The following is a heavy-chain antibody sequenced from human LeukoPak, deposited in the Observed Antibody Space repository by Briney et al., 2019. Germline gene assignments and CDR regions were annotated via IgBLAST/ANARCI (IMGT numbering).Heavy chain of an antibody. V-gene: IGHV3-33*08. CDR1: GFTFSSYG. Sequence: PGGSLRLSCAASGFTFSSYGMHWVRQAPGKGLEWVAVIWYDGSNKYYADSVKGRFTISRDNSKNTLYLQMNSLRAEDTAVYYCARDVPGTSWDHNWFDPWGQGTLVTVSS. D-gene: IGHD2-2*01. CDR3: ARDVPGTSWDHNWFDP. CDR2: IWYDGSNK. J-gene: IGHJ5*02.